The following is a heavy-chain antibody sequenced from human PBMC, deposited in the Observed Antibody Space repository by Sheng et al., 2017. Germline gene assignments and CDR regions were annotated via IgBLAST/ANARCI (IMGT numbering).Heavy chain of an antibody. D-gene: IGHD6-13*01. CDR1: GFTFSSYG. V-gene: IGHV3-30*18. Sequence: QVQLVESGGGVVQPGRSLRLSCAASGFTFSSYGMHWVRQAPGKGLEWVAVISYDGSNKYYADSVKGRFTISRDNSKNTLYLQMNSLRAEDTAVYYCAKLSGYSSSWYLGVDAFDIWGQGTMVTVSS. CDR2: ISYDGSNK. J-gene: IGHJ3*02. CDR3: AKLSGYSSSWYLGVDAFDI.